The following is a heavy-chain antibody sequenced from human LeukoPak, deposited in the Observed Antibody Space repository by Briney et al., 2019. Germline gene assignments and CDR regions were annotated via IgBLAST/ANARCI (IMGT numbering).Heavy chain of an antibody. J-gene: IGHJ4*02. V-gene: IGHV2-26*01. Sequence: ESGPTLVNPTETLTLTCTVSGFSLSNARMGVSWIRQPPGKALEWLAHIFSNDEKSYSTSLKSRLTISKDTSKSQVVLTMTNMDPVDAATYYCARITRDGYIGFDYWGQGTLVTVSS. D-gene: IGHD5-24*01. CDR1: GFSLSNARMG. CDR3: ARITRDGYIGFDY. CDR2: IFSNDEK.